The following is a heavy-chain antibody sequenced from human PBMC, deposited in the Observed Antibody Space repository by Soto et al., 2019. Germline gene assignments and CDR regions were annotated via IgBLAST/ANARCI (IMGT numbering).Heavy chain of an antibody. CDR2: ISAYNGNT. CDR3: ARDHNCGGDCWDAFDL. V-gene: IGHV1-18*04. CDR1: GYTFTSYG. D-gene: IGHD2-21*02. Sequence: ASVKVSCKASGYTFTSYGISWVRQAPGQGLEWMGWISAYNGNTNYAQKLQGRVTMTTDTSTSTAYMELRSLRSDDTAVYYCARDHNCGGDCWDAFDLWGQGTMVTVSS. J-gene: IGHJ3*01.